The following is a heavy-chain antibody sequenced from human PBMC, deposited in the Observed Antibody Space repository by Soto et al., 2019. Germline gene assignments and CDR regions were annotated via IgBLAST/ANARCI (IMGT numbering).Heavy chain of an antibody. V-gene: IGHV3-74*01. Sequence: PWGCLRLSCAASGFTFSSYGMPWVRQAPGKGLVWVSRINSDGSSTSYADSVKGRFTISRDNAKNTLYLQMNSLRAEDTAVYYCAGTLWTRGMDVWGQGTTVTVSS. CDR2: INSDGSST. D-gene: IGHD3-3*01. CDR1: GFTFSSYG. CDR3: AGTLWTRGMDV. J-gene: IGHJ6*02.